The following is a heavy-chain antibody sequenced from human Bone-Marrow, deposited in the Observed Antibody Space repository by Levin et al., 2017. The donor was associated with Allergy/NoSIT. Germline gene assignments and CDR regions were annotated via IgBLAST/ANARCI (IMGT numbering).Heavy chain of an antibody. CDR2: ISSRSSHI. Sequence: GGSLRLSCAASGFSFNNYSMNWVRQAPGKGLEWVSSISSRSSHIYYVDSVEGRFTISRDNAKSSLFLQMNSLRAEDTAVYYCARDLDTSELFDSWGQGTLVTVAS. CDR1: GFSFNNYS. D-gene: IGHD1-1*01. CDR3: ARDLDTSELFDS. J-gene: IGHJ4*02. V-gene: IGHV3-21*01.